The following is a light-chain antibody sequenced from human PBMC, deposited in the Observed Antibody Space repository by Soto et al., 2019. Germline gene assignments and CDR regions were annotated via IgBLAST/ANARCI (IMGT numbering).Light chain of an antibody. Sequence: QSALTQPPSESGSPGQSVTISCTGTSSDVGAYNYVSWYQQLPGKAPKLIIYEVSKRPSGVPDRFSGSKSGNTASLTVSGLQAEDEADYYCTSYAGTYSFFYVFGTGTKLTVL. CDR3: TSYAGTYSFFYV. V-gene: IGLV2-8*01. CDR2: EVS. J-gene: IGLJ1*01. CDR1: SSDVGAYNY.